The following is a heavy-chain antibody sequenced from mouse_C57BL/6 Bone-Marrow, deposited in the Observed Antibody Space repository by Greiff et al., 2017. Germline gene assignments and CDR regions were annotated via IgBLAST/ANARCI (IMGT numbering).Heavy chain of an antibody. CDR2: INPSNGGT. J-gene: IGHJ3*01. V-gene: IGHV1-53*01. D-gene: IGHD1-1*01. CDR1: GYTFTSYW. CDR3: ARWEQRSVATGFAY. Sequence: QVQLQQPGTELVKPGASVKLSCKASGYTFTSYWMHWVKQRPGQGLEWIGKINPSNGGTNYNEKFKSKATLTVDKSSSTAYMQLSSLISEDSAVYYGARWEQRSVATGFAYWGQGTLVTVSA.